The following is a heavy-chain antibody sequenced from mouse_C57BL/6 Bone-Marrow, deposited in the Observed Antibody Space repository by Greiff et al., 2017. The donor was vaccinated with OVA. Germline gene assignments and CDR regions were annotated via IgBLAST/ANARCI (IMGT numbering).Heavy chain of an antibody. CDR1: GFTFSSYA. J-gene: IGHJ2*01. D-gene: IGHD1-1*01. V-gene: IGHV5-4*01. Sequence: EVQGVESGGGLVKPGGSLKLSCAASGFTFSSYAMSWVRQTPEKRLEWVATISDGGSYTYYPDKVKGRFTISRDNANNNLYLQMSHLKSEDTAMYYCARDSSPPYFDYWGQGTTLTVSA. CDR2: ISDGGSYT. CDR3: ARDSSPPYFDY.